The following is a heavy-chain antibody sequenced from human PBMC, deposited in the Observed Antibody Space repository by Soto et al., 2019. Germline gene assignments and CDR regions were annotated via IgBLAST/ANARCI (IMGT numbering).Heavy chain of an antibody. V-gene: IGHV2-26*01. Sequence: SGPTLVNPTETLTLTCTVSGLSLSNAKLGVSWIRQPPGKALEWLAHIFSNDDKSYSTSLDRRLTISKDTSKSQVVLTMTKLDPVDSGTYYCALIKDCSRTDCFLASFDPWGQGTLVTVSS. CDR2: IFSNDDK. D-gene: IGHD2-2*01. CDR3: ALIKDCSRTDCFLASFDP. J-gene: IGHJ5*02. CDR1: GLSLSNAKLG.